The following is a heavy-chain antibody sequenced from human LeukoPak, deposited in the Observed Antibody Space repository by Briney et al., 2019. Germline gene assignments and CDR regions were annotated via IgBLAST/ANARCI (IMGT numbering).Heavy chain of an antibody. CDR2: ISSSSSYI. V-gene: IGHV3-21*01. J-gene: IGHJ4*02. CDR1: GFTLSSYG. Sequence: GGSWRLSCEASGFTLSSYGMNWVRKAPGKGRGWVSSISSSSSYIYYADSVKGRFTISRDNAKNSLYLQMNSLRAEDTAVYYCARRDSSSSAEFDYWGQGTLVTVSS. D-gene: IGHD6-6*01. CDR3: ARRDSSSSAEFDY.